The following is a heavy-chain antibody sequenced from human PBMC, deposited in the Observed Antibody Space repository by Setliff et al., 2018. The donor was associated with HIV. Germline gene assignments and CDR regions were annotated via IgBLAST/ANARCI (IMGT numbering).Heavy chain of an antibody. D-gene: IGHD3-10*01. V-gene: IGHV4-39*01. Sequence: PSETLSLTCTVYGASISNSNSYWGWIRQPPGKRLEWLGSIYYGGSTSYNPSLSSRLTISVDTSKNQVSLRLSSVTAADTAIYYCVRRKSELRLISDYMDVWGKGTTVTVSS. CDR2: IYYGGST. CDR1: GASISNSNSY. J-gene: IGHJ6*03. CDR3: VRRKSELRLISDYMDV.